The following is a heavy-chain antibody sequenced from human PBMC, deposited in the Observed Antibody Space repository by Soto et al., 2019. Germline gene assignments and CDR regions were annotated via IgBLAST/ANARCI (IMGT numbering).Heavy chain of an antibody. CDR1: GVTCSSYG. CDR2: IWYDGSNK. V-gene: IGHV3-33*01. CDR3: ARDRRQWLVQNWFDP. D-gene: IGHD6-19*01. Sequence: PGGALRLSCAVSGVTCSSYGMHWARQPQRKGLEWVAVIWYDGSNKYYADSVKGRFTISRDNSRNTLYLQMNSLRAEDTAVYYCARDRRQWLVQNWFDPWGQGTLVTVSS. J-gene: IGHJ5*02.